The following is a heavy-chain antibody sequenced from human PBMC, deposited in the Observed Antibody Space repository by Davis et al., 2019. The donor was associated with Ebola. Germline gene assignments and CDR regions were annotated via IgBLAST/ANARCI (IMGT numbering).Heavy chain of an antibody. CDR1: GGSISSYY. CDR2: IYTSGST. V-gene: IGHV4-4*07. Sequence: PGGSLRLSCTVSGGSISSYYWSWIRQPAGKGLEWIGHIYTSGSTNYNPSLKSRVTISVDTSKNQFSLKLSSVTAADTAVYYCARARTMIVVVEPYDYWGQGTLVTVSS. D-gene: IGHD3-22*01. J-gene: IGHJ4*02. CDR3: ARARTMIVVVEPYDY.